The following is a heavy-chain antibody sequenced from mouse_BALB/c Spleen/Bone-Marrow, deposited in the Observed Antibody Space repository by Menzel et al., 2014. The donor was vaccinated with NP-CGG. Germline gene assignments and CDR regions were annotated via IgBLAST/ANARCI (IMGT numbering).Heavy chain of an antibody. CDR1: GYTFTSYW. CDR2: INPSTGYT. J-gene: IGHJ2*01. CDR3: ARSGGYDGFSY. D-gene: IGHD2-2*01. V-gene: IGHV1-7*01. Sequence: QVHVKQSGAELAKPGASVKMSCKASGYTFTSYWMHWVKQRPGQGLEWIGYINPSTGYTEYNQKFKDKATLTADESSSTAYMQLSSLTSEDSAVYYCARSGGYDGFSYWGQGTTLTISS.